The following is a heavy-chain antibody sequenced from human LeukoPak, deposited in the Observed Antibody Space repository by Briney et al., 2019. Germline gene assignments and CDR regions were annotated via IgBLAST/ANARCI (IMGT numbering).Heavy chain of an antibody. CDR2: IYYSGST. J-gene: IGHJ4*02. CDR1: GGSISSYY. Sequence: SETLSLTCTVSGGSISSYYWSWIRQPPGKGLEWIGYIYYSGSTNYNPYLKSRVTISVDTSKNQFSLKLSSVTAADTAVYYCARGDTYYDFWSGYYPHSYFDYWGQGTLVTVSS. D-gene: IGHD3-3*01. V-gene: IGHV4-59*01. CDR3: ARGDTYYDFWSGYYPHSYFDY.